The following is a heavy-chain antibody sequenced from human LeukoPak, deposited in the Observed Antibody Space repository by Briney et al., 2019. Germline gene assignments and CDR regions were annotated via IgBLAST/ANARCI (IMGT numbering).Heavy chain of an antibody. CDR1: GGPINSDY. CDR3: ARGAGRWAI. D-gene: IGHD4-23*01. CDR2: IYSSGST. J-gene: IGHJ3*02. V-gene: IGHV4-59*01. Sequence: SETLSLTCTVSGGPINSDYWNWLRQPPGQGLEWIGYIYSSGSTNYNPSLNSRVSISLDNSKNQLSLKLGSVTAADTAVYYCARGAGRWAIWGEGTMVTVS.